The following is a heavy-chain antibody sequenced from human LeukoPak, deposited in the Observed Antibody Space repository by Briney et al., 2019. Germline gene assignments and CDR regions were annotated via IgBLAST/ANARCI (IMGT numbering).Heavy chain of an antibody. D-gene: IGHD6-6*01. Sequence: SETLSLTCTVSGGSISSYYWSWIRQPPGKGLEWIGYIYYSGSTNYNPSLKSRVTISVDTSKNQFSLKLSSVTAADTAVYYCARTSSSFRGWFDPWGQGTLVAVSS. J-gene: IGHJ5*02. CDR2: IYYSGST. CDR1: GGSISSYY. V-gene: IGHV4-59*01. CDR3: ARTSSSFRGWFDP.